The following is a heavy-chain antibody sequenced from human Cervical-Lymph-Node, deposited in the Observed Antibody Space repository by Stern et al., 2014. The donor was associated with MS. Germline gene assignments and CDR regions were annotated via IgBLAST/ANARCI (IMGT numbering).Heavy chain of an antibody. V-gene: IGHV1-46*03. CDR1: GYTFTSYY. Sequence: VQLVQSGAEVKKPGASVKVSCKASGYTFTSYYMHWVRQAPGQGLEWLGIINPSGGSTSYAQKFQGRVTMTRDTSTSTVYMELSSLRSEDTAVYYCAREVVVAVYFDYWGQGTLVTVSS. CDR3: AREVVVAVYFDY. J-gene: IGHJ4*02. CDR2: INPSGGST. D-gene: IGHD2-15*01.